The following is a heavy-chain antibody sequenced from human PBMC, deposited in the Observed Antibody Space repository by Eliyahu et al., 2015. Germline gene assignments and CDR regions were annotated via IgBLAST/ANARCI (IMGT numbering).Heavy chain of an antibody. CDR1: GYTFTSYY. CDR3: ASRGPHIAQGSSGYWPDHDAFDI. J-gene: IGHJ3*02. V-gene: IGHV1-46*03. Sequence: QVQLVQSGAEVKKPGASVKVSCKAXGYTFTSYYXPWVRXAPGQGLEWMGIINPSGGSTSYAQKFQGRVTMTRDTSTSTVYMELSSLRSEDTAVYYCASRGPHIAQGSSGYWPDHDAFDIWGQGTMVTVSS. D-gene: IGHD3-22*01. CDR2: INPSGGST.